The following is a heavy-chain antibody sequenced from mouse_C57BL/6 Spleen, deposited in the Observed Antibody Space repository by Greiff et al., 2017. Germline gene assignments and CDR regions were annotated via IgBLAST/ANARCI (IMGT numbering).Heavy chain of an antibody. CDR3: ASLQLTGTTPFAY. J-gene: IGHJ3*01. D-gene: IGHD4-1*01. CDR1: GFSLTSYG. CDR2: IWGVGST. V-gene: IGHV2-6*01. Sequence: VHLVESGPGLVAPSQSLSITCTVSGFSLTSYGVDWVRQSPGKGLEWLGVIWGVGSTNYNSALKSRLSISKDNSKSQVFLKMNSLQTDDTAMYYCASLQLTGTTPFAYWGQGTLVTVSA.